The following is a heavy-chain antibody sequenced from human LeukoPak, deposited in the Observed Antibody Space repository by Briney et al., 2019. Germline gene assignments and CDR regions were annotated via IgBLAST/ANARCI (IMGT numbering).Heavy chain of an antibody. Sequence: GGSLRLSCAASGFTFSSYAMHWVRQAPGKGLEWVAVISYDGSNKYYADSVKGRFTISRDNSKNTLYLQMNSLRAEDTAVYYCARVVDYWGQGTLVTVSS. J-gene: IGHJ4*02. CDR3: ARVVDY. V-gene: IGHV3-30-3*01. CDR1: GFTFSSYA. CDR2: ISYDGSNK.